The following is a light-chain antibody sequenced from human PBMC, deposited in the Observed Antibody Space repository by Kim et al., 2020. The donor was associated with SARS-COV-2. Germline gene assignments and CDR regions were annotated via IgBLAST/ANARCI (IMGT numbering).Light chain of an antibody. CDR2: DVN. Sequence: QSALTQPASVSGSPGQSITISCFGTSSDIGGYNYVSWYQQYPGKAPTLMIYDVNKRPSGVSNRFSGSKSGNTASLTISGLQADDEADYYCSSYRSSSTSVFGGGTQLSVL. CDR1: SSDIGGYNY. CDR3: SSYRSSSTSV. V-gene: IGLV2-14*03. J-gene: IGLJ3*02.